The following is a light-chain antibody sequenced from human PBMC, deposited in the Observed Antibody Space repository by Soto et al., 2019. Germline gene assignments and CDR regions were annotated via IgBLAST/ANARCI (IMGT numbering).Light chain of an antibody. CDR3: QQYNSWPLT. Sequence: IAMTQSPATLSVSPGQRATLSCRAIPSVGSDLAWYQKKPGQAPRLLIYDIFTRATGVPTRISGSGSGTEFTLTISRLQSEDVAVYYCQQYNSWPLTFGEGTKVDIK. J-gene: IGKJ4*01. CDR1: PSVGSD. CDR2: DIF. V-gene: IGKV3D-15*01.